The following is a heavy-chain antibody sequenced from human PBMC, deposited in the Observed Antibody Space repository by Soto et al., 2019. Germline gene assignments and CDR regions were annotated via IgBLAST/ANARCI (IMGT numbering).Heavy chain of an antibody. D-gene: IGHD5-12*01. CDR2: IYHSGSS. J-gene: IGHJ4*02. Sequence: SETLSLTCTVSGGSISSYYWSWIRQPPGKGLEWIGYIYHSGSSNYNPSLKSRVTILLDTSKNQLSLKLSSVTAADTAVYYCARGNSGYGPYLDYWGQGTLVTVSS. CDR1: GGSISSYY. CDR3: ARGNSGYGPYLDY. V-gene: IGHV4-59*12.